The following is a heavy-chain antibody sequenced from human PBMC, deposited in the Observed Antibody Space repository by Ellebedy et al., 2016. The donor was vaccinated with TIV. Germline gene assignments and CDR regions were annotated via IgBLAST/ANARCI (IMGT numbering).Heavy chain of an antibody. D-gene: IGHD6-13*01. V-gene: IGHV1-69*04. CDR1: GGTFSSYA. Sequence: SVKVSCXASGGTFSSYAISWVRQAPGQGLEWMGRIIPILGIANYAQKFQGRVTITADKSTSTAYMELSSLRSEDTAVYYCAREGIAAAGTLDYWGQGTLVTVSS. CDR2: IIPILGIA. CDR3: AREGIAAAGTLDY. J-gene: IGHJ4*02.